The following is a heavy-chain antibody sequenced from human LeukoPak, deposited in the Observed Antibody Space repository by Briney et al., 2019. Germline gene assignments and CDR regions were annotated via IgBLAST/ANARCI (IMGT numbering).Heavy chain of an antibody. CDR3: VRGANL. CDR1: GGSISSYY. D-gene: IGHD5-12*01. V-gene: IGHV4-59*01. CDR2: IYCSGST. Sequence: PSETLSLTCTVSGGSISSYYWSWIRQPPGKGLEWIGNIYCSGSTNYNPSLNSRVTISIDTSKNQFSLRLTSVTAADSAVYHCVRGANLWGQGILVTVSS. J-gene: IGHJ5*02.